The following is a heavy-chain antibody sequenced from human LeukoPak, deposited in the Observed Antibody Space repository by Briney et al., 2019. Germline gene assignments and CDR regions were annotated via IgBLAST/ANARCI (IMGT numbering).Heavy chain of an antibody. Sequence: ASVKVSCKVSGYTLTELSMHWVRQAPGKGLEWMGGFDPEDGETIYAQKFQGRVTMTEDTSTDTAYMELSSLRSEDTAVYYCAAKGAMIVVVKADDAFDIWGQGTMVTVSS. V-gene: IGHV1-24*01. CDR2: FDPEDGET. J-gene: IGHJ3*02. CDR3: AAKGAMIVVVKADDAFDI. D-gene: IGHD3-22*01. CDR1: GYTLTELS.